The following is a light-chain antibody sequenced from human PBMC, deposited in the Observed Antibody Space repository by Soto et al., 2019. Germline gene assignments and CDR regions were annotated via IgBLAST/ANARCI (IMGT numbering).Light chain of an antibody. J-gene: IGLJ1*01. V-gene: IGLV2-14*01. CDR2: EVS. CDR1: SSDVGGYNY. Sequence: QSVLTQPASVSGSPGQSITISCTGTSSDVGGYNYVSWYRQHPGKAPKLMIYEVSNRPSGVSNRFSGSKSGNTASLTISGLQAEDEADYYCSSYTSSSTLEVFGTGTKVTVL. CDR3: SSYTSSSTLEV.